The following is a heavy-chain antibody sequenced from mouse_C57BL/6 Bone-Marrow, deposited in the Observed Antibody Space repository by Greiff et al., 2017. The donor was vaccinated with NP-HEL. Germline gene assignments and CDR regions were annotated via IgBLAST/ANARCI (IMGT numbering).Heavy chain of an antibody. CDR2: ISSGGSYT. CDR1: GFTFSSYG. Sequence: EVKLVESGGDLVKPGGSLKLSCAASGFTFSSYGMSWVRQTPDKRLEWVATISSGGSYTYYPDSVKGRFTISRDNAKNTLYLQMSSLKSEDTAMYDCARTAAGYAMDYWGQGTAVTVSS. V-gene: IGHV5-6*02. D-gene: IGHD1-2*01. CDR3: ARTAAGYAMDY. J-gene: IGHJ4*01.